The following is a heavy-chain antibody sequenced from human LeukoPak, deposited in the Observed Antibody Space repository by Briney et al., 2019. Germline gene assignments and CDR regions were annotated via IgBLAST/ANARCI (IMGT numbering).Heavy chain of an antibody. Sequence: PGGSLRLSCAASGLTFSSYGMPWVRQAPGKGLEWVAVIWNDGSKSNYPDSVKGRFTISRDDSKNTLFLQMSSLRVEDTAVYYCARFRSGWYMDYWGQGTLVTVSS. CDR1: GLTFSSYG. D-gene: IGHD6-19*01. V-gene: IGHV3-33*01. CDR2: IWNDGSKS. J-gene: IGHJ4*02. CDR3: ARFRSGWYMDY.